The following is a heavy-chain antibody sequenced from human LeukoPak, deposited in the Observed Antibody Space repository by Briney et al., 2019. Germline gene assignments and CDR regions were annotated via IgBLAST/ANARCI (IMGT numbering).Heavy chain of an antibody. Sequence: PSETLSLTCTVSGGSISSSSYYWGWICQPPGKGLEWIGSIYYSGSTYYNPSLKNRVTISVDTSKNQFSLKLSSVTAADTAVYYCARLTRVRNYGGNFGDYWGQGTLVTVSS. CDR1: GGSISSSSYY. CDR2: IYYSGST. D-gene: IGHD4-23*01. J-gene: IGHJ4*02. V-gene: IGHV4-39*01. CDR3: ARLTRVRNYGGNFGDY.